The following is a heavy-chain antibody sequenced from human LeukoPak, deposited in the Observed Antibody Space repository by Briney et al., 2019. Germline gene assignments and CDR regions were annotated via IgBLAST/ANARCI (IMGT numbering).Heavy chain of an antibody. CDR3: ARGRYSYGYYFDY. CDR2: IYYSGST. D-gene: IGHD5-18*01. V-gene: IGHV4-30-4*01. Sequence: SQTLSLTCTVSGGSISSGDYYWSWIRQPPGKGLEWIGYIYYSGSTYYNPSLKSRVTISVDTFKNQFSLKLSSVTAADTAVYYCARGRYSYGYYFDYWGQGTLVTVSS. CDR1: GGSISSGDYY. J-gene: IGHJ4*02.